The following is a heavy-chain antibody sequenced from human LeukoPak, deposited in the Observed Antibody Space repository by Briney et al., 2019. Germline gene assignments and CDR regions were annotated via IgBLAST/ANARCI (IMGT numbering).Heavy chain of an antibody. CDR2: IYTSGST. J-gene: IGHJ4*02. V-gene: IGHV4-61*02. CDR3: ARDFDY. Sequence: AGKGLEWIGRIYTSGSTNYNPSLKSRVTISVDTSKNQFSLKLSSVTAADTAMYYCARDFDYWGQGTLVTVSS.